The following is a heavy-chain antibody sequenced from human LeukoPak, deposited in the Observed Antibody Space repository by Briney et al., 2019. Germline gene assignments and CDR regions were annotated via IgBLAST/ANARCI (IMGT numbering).Heavy chain of an antibody. V-gene: IGHV4-4*07. CDR1: GGSISSYY. J-gene: IGHJ6*03. CDR3: ASEDIVVVPAARENYYYYYMDV. CDR2: IYTSGST. Sequence: SETLSLTCIVSGGSISSYYWSWIRQPAGKGLEWIGRIYTSGSTNYNPSLKSRVTISVDTSKNQFSLKLSSVTAADTAVYYCASEDIVVVPAARENYYYYYMDVWGKGTTVTVSS. D-gene: IGHD2-2*01.